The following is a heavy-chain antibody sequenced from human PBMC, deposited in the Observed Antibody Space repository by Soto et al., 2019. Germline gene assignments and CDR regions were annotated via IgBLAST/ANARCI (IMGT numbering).Heavy chain of an antibody. CDR1: GGTFSSYA. V-gene: IGHV1-69*13. Sequence: SVKVSCKASGGTFSSYAISWVRQAPGQGLEWMGGIIPIFGTANYAQKFQGRVTITADESMSTAYMELSSLRSEDTAVYYCASGSGYYDSSGYYYYYYYGMDVWGQGTTVTVSS. CDR2: IIPIFGTA. J-gene: IGHJ6*02. D-gene: IGHD3-22*01. CDR3: ASGSGYYDSSGYYYYYYYGMDV.